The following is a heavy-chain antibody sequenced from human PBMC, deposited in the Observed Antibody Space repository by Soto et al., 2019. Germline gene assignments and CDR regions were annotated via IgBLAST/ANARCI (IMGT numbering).Heavy chain of an antibody. CDR1: GFTFSTYS. J-gene: IGHJ4*02. CDR2: ITSTSYT. V-gene: IGHV3-21*01. CDR3: ARDFSSTYSNGY. Sequence: GGSLRLSCAASGFTFSTYSMNWVRQAPGKGLEWVSSITSTSYTYYADSVKGRFTISRDNAKNSLYLQMNSLRAEDTAVYYCARDFSSTYSNGYWGQGTLVTVSS. D-gene: IGHD4-4*01.